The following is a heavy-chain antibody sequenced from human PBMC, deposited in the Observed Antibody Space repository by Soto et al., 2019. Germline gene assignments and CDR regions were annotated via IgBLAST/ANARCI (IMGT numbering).Heavy chain of an antibody. D-gene: IGHD2-15*01. CDR3: QSYCSGGTCYRTNAFDI. CDR2: ISGSGGST. V-gene: IGHV3-23*01. Sequence: GGSLRLSCAASGFTFSSYAMSWVRQAPGKGLEWVSAISGSGGSTHYADSVKGRFAISRDNSKNTLYLQMNSLRAEDTAVYYCQSYCSGGTCYRTNAFDIWGQGTMVTVSS. J-gene: IGHJ3*02. CDR1: GFTFSSYA.